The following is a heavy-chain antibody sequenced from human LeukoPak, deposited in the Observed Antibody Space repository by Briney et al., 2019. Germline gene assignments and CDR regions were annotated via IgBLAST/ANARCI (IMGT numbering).Heavy chain of an antibody. D-gene: IGHD1-1*01. V-gene: IGHV6-1*01. CDR2: TYYRSKWYN. CDR1: GDSVSSTA. J-gene: IGHJ3*02. Sequence: PSQTLSLTCAISGDSVSSTAWNWIRQSPSRGLEWLGRTYYRSKWYNDYAVSVKSRITINPDTSKNQFSLQLNSVTPEDTAVYYCARSTTGTTAFDIWGQGTMVTVSS. CDR3: ARSTTGTTAFDI.